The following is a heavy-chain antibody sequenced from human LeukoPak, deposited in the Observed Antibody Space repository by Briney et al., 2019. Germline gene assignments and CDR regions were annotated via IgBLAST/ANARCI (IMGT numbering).Heavy chain of an antibody. J-gene: IGHJ4*02. CDR1: GLTFTRHW. D-gene: IGHD2/OR15-2a*01. V-gene: IGHV3-74*01. CDR3: ATGGAQYYDY. Sequence: GGALRLSCEASGLTFTRHWMHWVRQAPGKGLMWVSRVNSDGSSTIYADSVKGRFTISRDNAKNTVFLQMNSLSAEDTAMYYCATGGAQYYDYWGQGTVVTVSS. CDR2: VNSDGSST.